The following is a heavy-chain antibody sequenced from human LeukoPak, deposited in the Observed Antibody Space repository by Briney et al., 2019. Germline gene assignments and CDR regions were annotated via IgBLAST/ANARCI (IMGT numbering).Heavy chain of an antibody. CDR2: ISSSGSTI. CDR1: GFTFSSYE. J-gene: IGHJ6*03. D-gene: IGHD3-22*01. CDR3: AKTSSGYYYYYYYMDV. Sequence: PGGSLRLSCAASGFTFSSYEMNWVRQAPGKGLEWVSYISSSGSTIYYADSVKGRFTISRDNSKNTLYLQMNSLRAEDTAVYYCAKTSSGYYYYYYYMDVWGKGTTVTISS. V-gene: IGHV3-48*03.